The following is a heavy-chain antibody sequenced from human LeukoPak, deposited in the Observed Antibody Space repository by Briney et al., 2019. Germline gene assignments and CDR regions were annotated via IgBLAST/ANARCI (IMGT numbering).Heavy chain of an antibody. CDR2: INLNSGGT. CDR3: AKDAVTVATPYFDF. J-gene: IGHJ4*02. D-gene: IGHD4-11*01. CDR1: GFTFTGYY. Sequence: ASVKVSCKTTGFTFTGYYVHWVRQAPGQGLEWMGWINLNSGGTTYAQNFQGRVTMTRDTSISTAYMELSRLRSDDTAVYFCAKDAVTVATPYFDFWGQGTLVTVSS. V-gene: IGHV1-2*02.